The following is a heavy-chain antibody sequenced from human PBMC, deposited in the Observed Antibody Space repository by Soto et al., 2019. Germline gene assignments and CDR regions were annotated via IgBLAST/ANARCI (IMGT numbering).Heavy chain of an antibody. Sequence: PSETLSLTCTVPGGSISSSSYYWGWIRQPPGKGLEWIGYMYYNGNTNPNPSLKSRVTISVDTSKNQFSLNLTSVTAADTAVYYCAIGRNFPGSSDYWGQGILVTVSS. CDR3: AIGRNFPGSSDY. D-gene: IGHD3-3*01. CDR2: MYYNGNT. J-gene: IGHJ4*02. CDR1: GGSISSSSYY. V-gene: IGHV4-61*05.